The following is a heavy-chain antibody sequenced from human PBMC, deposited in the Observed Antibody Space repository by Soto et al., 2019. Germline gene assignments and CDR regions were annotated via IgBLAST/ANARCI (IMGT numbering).Heavy chain of an antibody. CDR3: AGGRDYTGTL. V-gene: IGHV4-34*02. D-gene: IGHD3-16*01. Sequence: QVRLQQWGAGLLKPSETLSLTCAVFGGSFSDHYWSWIRQPPGKGLEWIGEISHSGNTHYNPSLKSRVTISVDTSKNQFSLKLNSVTAADTAVYYCAGGRDYTGTLGGQGTLVTVSS. CDR2: ISHSGNT. J-gene: IGHJ4*02. CDR1: GGSFSDHY.